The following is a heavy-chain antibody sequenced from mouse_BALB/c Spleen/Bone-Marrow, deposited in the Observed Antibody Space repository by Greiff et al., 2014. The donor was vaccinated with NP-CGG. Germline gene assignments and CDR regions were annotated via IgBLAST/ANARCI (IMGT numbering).Heavy chain of an antibody. CDR2: ISNLAYSI. Sequence: EVQRVESGGVIVQPGGSRKLSCAASEFNFSDYGMAWVRLAPGKGPEWVAFISNLAYSIYYADTVTGRFTISRENAKNTLYLEMSSLRFEDTAMYYCTRDRGYDGGYYFDYWGQGTTLTVSS. CDR1: EFNFSDYG. D-gene: IGHD2-2*01. J-gene: IGHJ2*01. CDR3: TRDRGYDGGYYFDY. V-gene: IGHV5-15*02.